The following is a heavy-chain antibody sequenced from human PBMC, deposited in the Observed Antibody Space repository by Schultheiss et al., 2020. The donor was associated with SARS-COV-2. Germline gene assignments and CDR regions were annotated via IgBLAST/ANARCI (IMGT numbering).Heavy chain of an antibody. Sequence: SETLSLTCAVYGGSFSGYYWGWIRQPPGKGLEWIGSIYYSGSTYYNPSLKSRVTISVDTSKNQFSLKLSSVTAADTAVYYCARQPVGVLMGDAFDIWGQGTMVTVSS. J-gene: IGHJ3*02. D-gene: IGHD1-26*01. CDR2: IYYSGST. CDR1: GGSFSGYY. CDR3: ARQPVGVLMGDAFDI. V-gene: IGHV4-39*01.